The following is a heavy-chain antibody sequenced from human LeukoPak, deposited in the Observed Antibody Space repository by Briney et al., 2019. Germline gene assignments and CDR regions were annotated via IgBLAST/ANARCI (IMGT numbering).Heavy chain of an antibody. D-gene: IGHD3-10*01. CDR1: GGSFSGYY. CDR3: ASRQLYYYGSGRRDY. Sequence: SETLSLTCAVYGGSFSGYYWSWPRQPPGKGLEWIGEINHSGSTNYNPSLKSRVTISVDTSKNQFSLKLSSVTAADTAVYYCASRQLYYYGSGRRDYWGQGTLVTVSS. V-gene: IGHV4-34*01. J-gene: IGHJ4*02. CDR2: INHSGST.